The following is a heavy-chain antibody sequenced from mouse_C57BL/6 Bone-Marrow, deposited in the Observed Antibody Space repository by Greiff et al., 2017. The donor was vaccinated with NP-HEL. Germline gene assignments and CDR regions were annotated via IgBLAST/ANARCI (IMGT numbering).Heavy chain of an antibody. J-gene: IGHJ2*01. CDR2: INPNNGGT. CDR1: GYTFTDYN. V-gene: IGHV1-22*01. Sequence: EVKLLESGPELVKPGASVKMSCKASGYTFTDYNMHWVKQSPGQSLEWIGYINPNNGGTSYNQKFKGKATLTVNKSSSTAYMELRSLTAEGSAVYDFATIRDYWGQGTTLTVSS. CDR3: ATIRDY.